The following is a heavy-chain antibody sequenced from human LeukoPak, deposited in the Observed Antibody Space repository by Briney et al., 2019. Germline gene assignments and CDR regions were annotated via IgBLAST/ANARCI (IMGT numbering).Heavy chain of an antibody. V-gene: IGHV3-23*01. CDR3: AKAYSSSWYKVIGY. J-gene: IGHJ4*02. D-gene: IGHD6-13*01. Sequence: GGSLRLSCAASGFTFSSYAMSWVRQAPGKGLEWVSAISGSGGSTYSADSVKGRFTISRDNSKNTLYLQMNSLRAEDTAVYYCAKAYSSSWYKVIGYWGQGTLVTVSS. CDR1: GFTFSSYA. CDR2: ISGSGGST.